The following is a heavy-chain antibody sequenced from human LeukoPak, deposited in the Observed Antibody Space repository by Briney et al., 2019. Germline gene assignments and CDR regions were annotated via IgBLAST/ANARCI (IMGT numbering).Heavy chain of an antibody. CDR1: GYSFTSYW. CDR3: ARAGFYYDSSGPKVFDY. J-gene: IGHJ4*02. D-gene: IGHD3-22*01. Sequence: GASLKISCQGSGYSFTSYWIGWVRQLPGKGLEWMGIIYPGDSDTRYSPSFQGQVTISADKSISTAYLQWSSLKASDTAMYYCARAGFYYDSSGPKVFDYWGQGTLVTVSS. V-gene: IGHV5-51*01. CDR2: IYPGDSDT.